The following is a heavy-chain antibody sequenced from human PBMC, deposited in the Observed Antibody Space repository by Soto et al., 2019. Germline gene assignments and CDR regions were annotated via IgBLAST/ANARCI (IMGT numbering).Heavy chain of an antibody. J-gene: IGHJ4*02. CDR2: IKEDGSEM. Sequence: GSLSLSCAASGFSFSSSWMSWVRQAPGKGLEWVANIKEDGSEMFYVDSLKGRFTISRDNAKNSLYLQMNSLRPEDTAIYFCAKDTGGGYFEYWGQGTRVTVS. CDR3: AKDTGGGYFEY. V-gene: IGHV3-7*03. CDR1: GFSFSSSW. D-gene: IGHD3-22*01.